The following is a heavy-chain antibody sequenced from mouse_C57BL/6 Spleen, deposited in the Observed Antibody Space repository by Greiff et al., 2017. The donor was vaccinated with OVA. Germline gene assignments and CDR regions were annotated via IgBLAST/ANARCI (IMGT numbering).Heavy chain of an antibody. CDR1: GYAFSSSW. D-gene: IGHD2-4*01. CDR3: VYDYEGYFDY. Sequence: VQLQQSGPELVKPGASVKISCKASGYAFSSSWMNWVKQRPGKGLEWIGRIYPGDGDTNYNGKFKGKATLTADKSSSTAYMQLSSLTSEDSAVYFCVYDYEGYFDYWGQGTTLTVSS. J-gene: IGHJ2*01. CDR2: IYPGDGDT. V-gene: IGHV1-82*01.